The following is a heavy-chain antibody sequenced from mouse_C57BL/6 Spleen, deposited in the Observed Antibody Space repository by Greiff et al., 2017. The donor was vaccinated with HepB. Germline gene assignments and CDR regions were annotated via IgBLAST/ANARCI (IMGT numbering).Heavy chain of an antibody. J-gene: IGHJ3*01. Sequence: EVQLQQFGPVLVKPGPSVKISCKASGFTFTDYYMHWVKQSHGKSLEWIGLVYPYNGGTRYNQKFKGKATLTVDTSSSTAYMELNGLTSEDSAVYYCASPYYGGTSWFAYWGQGTLVTVSA. CDR1: GFTFTDYY. CDR2: VYPYNGGT. CDR3: ASPYYGGTSWFAY. V-gene: IGHV1-36*01. D-gene: IGHD1-1*01.